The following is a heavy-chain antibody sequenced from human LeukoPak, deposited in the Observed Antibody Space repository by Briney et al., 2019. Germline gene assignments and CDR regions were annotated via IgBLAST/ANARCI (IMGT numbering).Heavy chain of an antibody. J-gene: IGHJ6*03. V-gene: IGHV3-7*01. D-gene: IGHD2-8*01. CDR2: IKQDGSEK. Sequence: PGGSLRLSCAASGFTFSSYWMSWVRQAPGKGLEWVANIKQDGSEKYYVDSVKGRFTISGDNAKNSLYLQMNSLRAEDTAVYYCAREIRIMGLSYYYYYYMDVWGKGTTVTVSS. CDR3: AREIRIMGLSYYYYYYMDV. CDR1: GFTFSSYW.